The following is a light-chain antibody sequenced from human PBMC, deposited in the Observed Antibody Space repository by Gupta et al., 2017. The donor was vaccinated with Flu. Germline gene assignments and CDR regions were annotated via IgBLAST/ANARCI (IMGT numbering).Light chain of an antibody. Sequence: GEGATLSCRASQSVSDNFLAWHQLKPGQAPRRLIYGASSRATGIPDRFRGRGSGTEFNLTITTLEPEDFAVYYCQQYGGLPLTFGGGTKVEIK. CDR1: QSVSDNF. CDR2: GAS. J-gene: IGKJ4*01. V-gene: IGKV3-20*01. CDR3: QQYGGLPLT.